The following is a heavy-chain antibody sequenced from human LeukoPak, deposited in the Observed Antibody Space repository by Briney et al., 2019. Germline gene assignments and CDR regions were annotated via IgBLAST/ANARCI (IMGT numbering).Heavy chain of an antibody. V-gene: IGHV1-46*01. J-gene: IGHJ4*02. D-gene: IGHD2-21*02. CDR2: INPSGGST. CDR1: GYTFTSYY. CDR3: ARDCHSGGDCYNFDY. Sequence: ASVKVSCKASGYTFTSYYMHWVRQAPGQGLEWMGIINPSGGSTSYAQKFQGRVTMTRDTSTSTVYMELSSLRSEDTAVYYCARDCHSGGDCYNFDYWGQGTLVTVSS.